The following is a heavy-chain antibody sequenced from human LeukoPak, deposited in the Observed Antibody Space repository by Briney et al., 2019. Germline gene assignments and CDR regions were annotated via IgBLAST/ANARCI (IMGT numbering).Heavy chain of an antibody. D-gene: IGHD5-18*01. CDR1: GYTVTSYG. CDR2: MSAYNGNT. Sequence: ASVKVSCKSSGYTVTSYGISWVRQAPGQGLGWMGWMSAYNGNTNYAQKLQGRVTMTTDTSTSTAYMELRSLRSDDTAVYYCARHGYSYGSGCFDLWGQGTLVTVFS. CDR3: ARHGYSYGSGCFDL. J-gene: IGHJ5*02. V-gene: IGHV1-18*01.